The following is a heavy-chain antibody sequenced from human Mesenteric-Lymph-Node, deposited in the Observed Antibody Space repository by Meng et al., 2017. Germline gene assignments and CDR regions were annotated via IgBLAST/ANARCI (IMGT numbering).Heavy chain of an antibody. CDR3: ARQGYCLGDNCYAPPDY. CDR2: INPSGGST. J-gene: IGHJ4*02. Sequence: ASVKVSCKASGYTFTSYYMHWVRQAPGQGLEWMGIINPSGGSTSYAQKFQGRVTITADESTSTAYMELRSLRSDDTALYYCARQGYCLGDNCYAPPDYWGQGTLVTVSS. V-gene: IGHV1-46*01. D-gene: IGHD2-15*01. CDR1: GYTFTSYY.